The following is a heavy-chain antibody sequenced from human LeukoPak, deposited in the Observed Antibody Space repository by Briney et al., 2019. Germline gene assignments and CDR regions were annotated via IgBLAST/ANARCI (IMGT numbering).Heavy chain of an antibody. Sequence: GGSLRLSCAASGFTFSDHAMSWVRQAPAKGLEWVSSINGNGGGSYYIDSVKGRFTISRDNSKNTLYLQMNSLRAEDTAVYYCAREAPTSDAFDIWGQGTMVTVSS. CDR1: GFTFSDHA. J-gene: IGHJ3*02. V-gene: IGHV3-23*01. CDR3: AREAPTSDAFDI. CDR2: INGNGGGS.